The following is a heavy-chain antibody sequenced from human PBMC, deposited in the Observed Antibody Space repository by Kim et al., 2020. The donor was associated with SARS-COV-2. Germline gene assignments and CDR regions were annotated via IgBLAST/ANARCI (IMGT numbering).Heavy chain of an antibody. CDR3: ARGRRSKSSAGYYYYYMDV. J-gene: IGHJ6*03. CDR2: MNPNSGNT. Sequence: ASVKVSCKASGYTFTSYDINWVRQATGQGLEWMGWMNPNSGNTGYAQKFQGRVTMTRNTSISTAYMELSSLRSEDTAVYYCARGRRSKSSAGYYYYYMDVWGKGTTVTVSS. V-gene: IGHV1-8*01. CDR1: GYTFTSYD. D-gene: IGHD6-6*01.